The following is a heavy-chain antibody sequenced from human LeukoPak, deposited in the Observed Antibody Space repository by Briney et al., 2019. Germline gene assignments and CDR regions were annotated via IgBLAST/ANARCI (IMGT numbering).Heavy chain of an antibody. CDR3: ARARQSGSYAGFAH. J-gene: IGHJ4*02. CDR1: GYSFTNYW. V-gene: IGHV5-51*01. CDR2: IYPGDSDT. D-gene: IGHD3-16*01. Sequence: GESLKISCQGSGYSFTNYWIAWVRQVPGKGLEWMGIIYPGDSDTRVSPSFRGRVTMSADKSVSTAYLQLNNLKASDTAMYYCARARQSGSYAGFAHWGPGTLVTVSS.